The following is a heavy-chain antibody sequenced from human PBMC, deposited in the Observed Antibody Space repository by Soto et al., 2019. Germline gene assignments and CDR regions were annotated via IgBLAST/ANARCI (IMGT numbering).Heavy chain of an antibody. CDR2: IYWDDDK. CDR1: GFSLSTSGVG. J-gene: IGHJ4*02. D-gene: IGHD5-18*01. CDR3: ACDANTPTPMVKTYNFAY. V-gene: IGHV2-5*02. Sequence: QITLKESGPTLVKPTQTLTLTCTFSGFSLSTSGVGVGWIRQPPGKALEWLALIYWDDDKRYSPSLKSRLTITKDASKNQLVLTMTNMHPADTAPSYCACDANTPTPMVKTYNFAYWAQGTLVTVSS.